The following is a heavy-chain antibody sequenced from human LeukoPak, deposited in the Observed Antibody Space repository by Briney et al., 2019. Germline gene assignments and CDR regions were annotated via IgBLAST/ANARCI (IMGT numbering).Heavy chain of an antibody. V-gene: IGHV1-8*01. CDR2: MNPNSGNT. Sequence: ASVKVSCKASGYTFTSYDINWVRQATGQGLEWMGWMNPNSGNTGYAQKFQGRVTMTRTTSISTAYMELSSLRSEDTAVYYCARGKVKILRFLGPNNYYYYYMDVWGKGTTVTVSS. J-gene: IGHJ6*03. D-gene: IGHD3-3*01. CDR3: ARGKVKILRFLGPNNYYYYYMDV. CDR1: GYTFTSYD.